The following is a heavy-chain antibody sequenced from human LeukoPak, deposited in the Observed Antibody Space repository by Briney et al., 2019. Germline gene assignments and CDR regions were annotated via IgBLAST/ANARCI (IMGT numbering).Heavy chain of an antibody. CDR3: AMLAVSDNNWFDP. J-gene: IGHJ5*02. Sequence: QPGGSLRLSCAASGFTFSSYVMHWVRQAPGKGLEWVAIISYDGSNEYYADSVKGRFTISRDNSKNTLYLQMNSLRVEDTAVYYCAMLAVSDNNWFDPWGQGTLVTVSS. CDR1: GFTFSSYV. V-gene: IGHV3-30*04. D-gene: IGHD6-19*01. CDR2: ISYDGSNE.